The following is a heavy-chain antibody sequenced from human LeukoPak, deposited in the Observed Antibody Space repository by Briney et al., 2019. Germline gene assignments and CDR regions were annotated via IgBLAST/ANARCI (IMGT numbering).Heavy chain of an antibody. V-gene: IGHV1-18*01. J-gene: IGHJ6*02. CDR2: ISAYNGNT. Sequence: ASVKVSCKASGYTFTSYGISWVRRAPGQGLEWMGWISAYNGNTNCAQKLQGRVTMTTDTSTSTAYMELRSLRSDDTAVYYCARDRVVVVPAAYPYYYYYGMDVWGQGTTVTVSS. CDR3: ARDRVVVVPAAYPYYYYYGMDV. D-gene: IGHD2-2*01. CDR1: GYTFTSYG.